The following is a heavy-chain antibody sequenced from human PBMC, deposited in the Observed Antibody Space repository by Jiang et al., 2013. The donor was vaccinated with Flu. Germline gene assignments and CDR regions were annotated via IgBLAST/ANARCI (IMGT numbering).Heavy chain of an antibody. CDR3: ARVIQFGVWGYFDY. J-gene: IGHJ4*02. V-gene: IGHV4-4*02. D-gene: IGHD3-16*01. CDR2: STHSGRS. Sequence: FLSSSDWWSWVRQAPGKGLEWIGESTHSGRSNYNPSLESRVTMSTDKSKRQFSLTLTSVTAADTAVYYCARVIQFGVWGYFDYWGQGSLVTVSS. CDR1: FLSSSDW.